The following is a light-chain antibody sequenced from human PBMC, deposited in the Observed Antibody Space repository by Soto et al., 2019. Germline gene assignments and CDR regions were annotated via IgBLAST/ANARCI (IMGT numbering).Light chain of an antibody. CDR1: HSVDSY. J-gene: IGKJ5*01. CDR3: QQRDSWPIT. Sequence: EIVLTQSPSSLSFSPWERSTLSCMASHSVDSYLVWYQQKPGQAPRLLIFGASNRATGIPARFSGSGSGTDFTLTINSLEPDDFAVYYCQQRDSWPITFGQGTRLEIK. V-gene: IGKV3-11*01. CDR2: GAS.